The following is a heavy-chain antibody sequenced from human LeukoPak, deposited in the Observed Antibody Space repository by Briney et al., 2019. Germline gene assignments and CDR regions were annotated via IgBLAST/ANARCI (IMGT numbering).Heavy chain of an antibody. J-gene: IGHJ4*02. CDR2: IYYSKTTYT. D-gene: IGHD3-10*01. CDR1: GDSVSSRSYY. Sequence: SETLSLTCTVSGDSVSSRSYYWGWIRQPPGKGLEWIGSIYYSKTTYTYYNPSLKSRVTISVDTSKNRFSLKLSSVTAADTAVYYCARVGSGTYGGRLFDFWGREPWSPSPQ. V-gene: IGHV4-39*01. CDR3: ARVGSGTYGGRLFDF.